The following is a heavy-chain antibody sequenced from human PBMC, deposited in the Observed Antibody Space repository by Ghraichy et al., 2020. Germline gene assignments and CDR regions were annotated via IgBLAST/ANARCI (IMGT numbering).Heavy chain of an antibody. CDR3: ARLTGTVTTWERVGFDY. Sequence: GESLNISCAASGFTFSSYSMNWVRQAPGKGLEWVSSISSSSSYIYYADSVKGRFTISRDNAKNSLYLQMNSLRAEDTAVYYCARLTGTVTTWERVGFDYWGQGTLVTVSS. CDR1: GFTFSSYS. CDR2: ISSSSSYI. V-gene: IGHV3-21*01. D-gene: IGHD4-17*01. J-gene: IGHJ4*02.